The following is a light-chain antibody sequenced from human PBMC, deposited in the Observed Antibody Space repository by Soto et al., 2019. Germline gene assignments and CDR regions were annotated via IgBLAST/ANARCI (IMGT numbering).Light chain of an antibody. V-gene: IGKV1D-12*01. CDR1: QGVYSW. J-gene: IGKJ4*01. Sequence: DIQMTQSPSSVSASVGERVTITCRASQGVYSWVAWYQQAPGKAPKLLISAASTLRGGVPSRFSGSGSGTDFTLTISSLQPEDVATYYCQQAYTFPLTFGGGTKVEIK. CDR3: QQAYTFPLT. CDR2: AAS.